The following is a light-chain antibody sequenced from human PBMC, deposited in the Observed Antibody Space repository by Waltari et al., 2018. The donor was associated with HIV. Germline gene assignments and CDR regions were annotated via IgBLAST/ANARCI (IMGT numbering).Light chain of an antibody. V-gene: IGLV1-47*01. J-gene: IGLJ2*01. Sequence: QSVLTRPPSASGTPRQGATISCSGSSSHLGNNYVSWYQQLPGLAPKPLIYNNNQRPSGVPDRFSGSKSGTSASLAISGLRSEDEADYHCAAWDDNLNGHVVFGGGTKLTVL. CDR3: AAWDDNLNGHVV. CDR2: NNN. CDR1: SSHLGNNY.